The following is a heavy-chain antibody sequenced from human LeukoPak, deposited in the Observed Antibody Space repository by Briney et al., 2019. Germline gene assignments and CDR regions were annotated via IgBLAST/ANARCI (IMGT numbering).Heavy chain of an antibody. Sequence: GGSLRLSCAASGLTFSNYAMDWVRQASGRGLEWVSGITDSGRKTYYADSVKGRFSISRDNSKNTVYLQMSDLRAEDTAVYYCAKITKATTPNYWGQGTLVTVSS. V-gene: IGHV3-23*01. J-gene: IGHJ4*02. CDR2: ITDSGRKT. CDR3: AKITKATTPNY. CDR1: GLTFSNYA. D-gene: IGHD4-17*01.